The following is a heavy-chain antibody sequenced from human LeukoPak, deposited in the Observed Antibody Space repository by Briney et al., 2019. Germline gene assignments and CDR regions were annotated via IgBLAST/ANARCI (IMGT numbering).Heavy chain of an antibody. J-gene: IGHJ3*02. Sequence: GESLKISCTASGYFFISYWIGWVRQMPGKGLEWMGIIYPGDSDTRYSPSFQGQVTISADKSISTAYLQWSSLKASDTAMYYCARPHYYDSSGYYVGAFDIWGQGTMVTVSS. CDR3: ARPHYYDSSGYYVGAFDI. CDR2: IYPGDSDT. D-gene: IGHD3-22*01. V-gene: IGHV5-51*01. CDR1: GYFFISYW.